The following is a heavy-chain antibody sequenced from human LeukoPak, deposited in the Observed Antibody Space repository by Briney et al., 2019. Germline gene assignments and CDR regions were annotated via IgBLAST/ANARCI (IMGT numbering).Heavy chain of an antibody. CDR2: IKEDGSEK. CDR3: VRAMDV. CDR1: EFTFSTYW. J-gene: IGHJ6*02. Sequence: GESLRVSCAASEFTFSTYWMSWVRQAPGKGLEWVANIKEDGSEKRYVGSVKGRFTISRDNAKNSLYLQMNSLRADDTAVYYCVRAMDVWGQGTTVIVSS. V-gene: IGHV3-7*03.